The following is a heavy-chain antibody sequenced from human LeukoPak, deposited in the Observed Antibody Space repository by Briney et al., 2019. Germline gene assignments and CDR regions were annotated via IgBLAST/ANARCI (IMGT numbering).Heavy chain of an antibody. Sequence: PGGSLRLSCAASGFTVSSNYMTWVRQAPGRGLEWVSIIYRGATTYYADSVTGRFTVSGDDSDNTLYLQMNNLRIEDTAVYYCATAPPTRVLQPLHYWGQGTLVTVSS. J-gene: IGHJ4*02. CDR3: ATAPPTRVLQPLHY. CDR1: GFTVSSNY. V-gene: IGHV3-53*01. CDR2: IYRGATT. D-gene: IGHD3-10*01.